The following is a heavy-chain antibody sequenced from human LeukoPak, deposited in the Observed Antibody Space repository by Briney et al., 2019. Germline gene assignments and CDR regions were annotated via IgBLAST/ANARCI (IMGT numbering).Heavy chain of an antibody. Sequence: SGTLSLTCAVSGGSVSRTNWCSWVRQPPGQGLEWIGEIQFSGNTHYNPSLETRVTMSVDESETRVTLKMSSVTAADTAVYYCARHMTVSGTGGFDNWGQGILVTVSS. CDR3: ARHMTVSGTGGFDN. CDR2: IQFSGNT. D-gene: IGHD6-19*01. J-gene: IGHJ4*02. V-gene: IGHV4-4*02. CDR1: GGSVSRTNW.